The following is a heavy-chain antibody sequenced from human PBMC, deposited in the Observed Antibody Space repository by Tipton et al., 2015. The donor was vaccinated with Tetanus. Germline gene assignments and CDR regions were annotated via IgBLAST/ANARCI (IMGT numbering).Heavy chain of an antibody. J-gene: IGHJ4*02. V-gene: IGHV1-8*02. D-gene: IGHD1-7*01. CDR3: VRGPPPESDWNYLIDF. Sequence: QLVQSGAEVKKPGASVKVSCKATGYTFAAYGITWVRQAPGQGLEWMGWTSAQSGDTMYAQSLQGRLTMTRNTSISTAYMELSSLRSEDTAVYYCVRGPPPESDWNYLIDFWGQGTLVTVSS. CDR1: GYTFAAYG. CDR2: TSAQSGDT.